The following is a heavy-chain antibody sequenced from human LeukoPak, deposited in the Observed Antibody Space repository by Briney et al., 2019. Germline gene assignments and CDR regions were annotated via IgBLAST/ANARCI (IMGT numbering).Heavy chain of an antibody. Sequence: SETLSLTCTVSGGSISSYYWSWIRQPPGKGLEWIGEINHSGSTNYNPSLKSRVTISVDTSKNQFSLKLSSVTAADTAVYYCARGGTIFGVVTPSHVFDYWGQGTLVTVSS. V-gene: IGHV4-34*01. J-gene: IGHJ4*02. CDR3: ARGGTIFGVVTPSHVFDY. CDR2: INHSGST. CDR1: GGSISSYY. D-gene: IGHD3-3*01.